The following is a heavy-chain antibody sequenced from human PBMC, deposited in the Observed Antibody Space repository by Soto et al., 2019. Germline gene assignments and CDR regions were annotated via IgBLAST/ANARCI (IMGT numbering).Heavy chain of an antibody. Sequence: SETLSLTCTVSGGSISSYYWSWIRQPPGKGLEWIGYIYYSGSTNYNPSLKSRVTISVDTSKNQFSLKLSSVTAADTAVYYCARSPLEWPKSYYFDYWGQGTLVTVSS. CDR1: GGSISSYY. D-gene: IGHD3-3*01. V-gene: IGHV4-59*01. CDR2: IYYSGST. CDR3: ARSPLEWPKSYYFDY. J-gene: IGHJ4*02.